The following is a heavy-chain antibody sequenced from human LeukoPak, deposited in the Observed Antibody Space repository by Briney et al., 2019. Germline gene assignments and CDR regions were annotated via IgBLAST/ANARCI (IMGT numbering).Heavy chain of an antibody. D-gene: IGHD3-10*01. V-gene: IGHV1-2*06. CDR1: GYTFTGYY. CDR2: INPNSGGT. J-gene: IGHJ5*02. Sequence: ASVKVSCKASGYTFTGYYMHWVRQAPGQGLEWMGRINPNSGGTNYAQKFQGRVTMTRDTSISTAYMELSRLRSDDTAVYYCARGKYVLLWFGELLRQDWFDPWGQGTLVTVSS. CDR3: ARGKYVLLWFGELLRQDWFDP.